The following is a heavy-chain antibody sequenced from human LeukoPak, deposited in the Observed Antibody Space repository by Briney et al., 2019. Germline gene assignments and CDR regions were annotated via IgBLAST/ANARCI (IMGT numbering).Heavy chain of an antibody. V-gene: IGHV1-58*02. D-gene: IGHD3-9*01. Sequence: EASVKVSCKASGFTFTSSAMQWVRQARGQRLEWIGWIVVGSGNTNYAQKFQERVTITRDMSTSTAYMELSSLRSEDTAVYYCARDWTVEGWLFDWSRYYYYYMDVWGKGTTVTISS. CDR1: GFTFTSSA. CDR3: ARDWTVEGWLFDWSRYYYYYMDV. J-gene: IGHJ6*03. CDR2: IVVGSGNT.